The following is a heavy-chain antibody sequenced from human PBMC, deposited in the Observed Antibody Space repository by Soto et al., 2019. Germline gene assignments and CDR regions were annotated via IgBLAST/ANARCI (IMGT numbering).Heavy chain of an antibody. CDR3: ARDYYDSSGFGSDAFDI. CDR2: ISAYNGNT. J-gene: IGHJ3*02. D-gene: IGHD3-22*01. V-gene: IGHV1-18*01. Sequence: KGSCKASGYTFTSYGSSWVRQATGQGLEWMGWISAYNGNTNYAQKLQGRVTMTTDTSTSTAYMELRSLRSDDTAVYYCARDYYDSSGFGSDAFDIWGQGTMVTVS. CDR1: GYTFTSYG.